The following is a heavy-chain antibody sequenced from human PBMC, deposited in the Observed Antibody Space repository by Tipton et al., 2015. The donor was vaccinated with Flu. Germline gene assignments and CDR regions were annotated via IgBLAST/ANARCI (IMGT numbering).Heavy chain of an antibody. V-gene: IGHV3-23*01. CDR2: ISGSGGST. Sequence: SLRLSCAASGFTFSRFAMTWVRQAPGKGLEWVSSISGSGGSTYYGDSVKGRFTISRDTSKNTLYLQMNSLRAEDTAVYYCAKDLGYIAYETGHFDFWGQGALVTVSS. CDR1: GFTFSRFA. D-gene: IGHD5-12*01. CDR3: AKDLGYIAYETGHFDF. J-gene: IGHJ4*02.